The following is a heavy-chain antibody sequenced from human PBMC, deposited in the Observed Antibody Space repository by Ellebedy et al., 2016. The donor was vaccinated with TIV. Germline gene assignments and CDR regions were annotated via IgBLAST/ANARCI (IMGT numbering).Heavy chain of an antibody. J-gene: IGHJ3*02. CDR3: ARDLITGGRASAFDI. Sequence: GGSLRLSXAASGFTFSNYGMHWVRQAPGKGLGWVAVIWYDGSIEDYADSVKGRFTISRDNSKNTLYLPMDSLRAEDTAVYYCARDLITGGRASAFDIWGQGTMVTVSS. CDR1: GFTFSNYG. D-gene: IGHD3-22*01. CDR2: IWYDGSIE. V-gene: IGHV3-33*01.